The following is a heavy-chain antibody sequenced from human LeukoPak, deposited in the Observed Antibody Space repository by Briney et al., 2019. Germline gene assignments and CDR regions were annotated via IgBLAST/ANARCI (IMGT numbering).Heavy chain of an antibody. J-gene: IGHJ5*02. CDR3: ARVRSLLWLGDLNWFDP. V-gene: IGHV1-18*01. D-gene: IGHD3-10*01. CDR2: ISAYNGNT. Sequence: ASVKVSCKASGYTFTSYGISWVRQAPGQGLEWMGWISAYNGNTNYAQKLQGRVTMTTDTSTSTAYMELRSLRSDDTAVYYCARVRSLLWLGDLNWFDPWGQGTLVTVSS. CDR1: GYTFTSYG.